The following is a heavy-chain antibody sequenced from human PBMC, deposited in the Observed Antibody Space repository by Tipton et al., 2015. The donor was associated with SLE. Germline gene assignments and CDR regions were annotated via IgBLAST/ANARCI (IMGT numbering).Heavy chain of an antibody. CDR1: GGSFSGYY. CDR2: IYHSGST. V-gene: IGHV4-38-2*01. J-gene: IGHJ4*02. D-gene: IGHD3-16*02. CDR3: ARVIATEDY. Sequence: TLSLTCAVYGGSFSGYYWGWIRQPPGKGLERIGTIYHSGSTYYNPSLKSRVTISVDTSKNQFSLKLSSVTAADTAVYYCARVIATEDYWGQGTLVTVSS.